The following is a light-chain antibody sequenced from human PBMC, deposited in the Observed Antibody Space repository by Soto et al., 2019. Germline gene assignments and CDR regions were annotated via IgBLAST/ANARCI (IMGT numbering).Light chain of an antibody. J-gene: IGKJ1*01. CDR3: QHFNSYSDA. Sequence: DIHLTQSPSTLSASVGDRVTITCRASQTISRWVAWYQQKPGKAPKLLIYTASTLKGGVPSRFSGTGSGTEFILTISSLQPDDFATYYCQHFNSYSDAFGQGTKVELK. CDR2: TAS. CDR1: QTISRW. V-gene: IGKV1-5*03.